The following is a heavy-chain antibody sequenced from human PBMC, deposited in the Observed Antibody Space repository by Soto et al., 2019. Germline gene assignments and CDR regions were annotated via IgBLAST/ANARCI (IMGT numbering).Heavy chain of an antibody. J-gene: IGHJ4*02. Sequence: SETLSLTCTVSGGSMTNFYWTWIRQPPGKGLEWIGYIYYSGSTNYNPSLKSRATMSVDTSKNQFSLKLTSVTAADTAVYYCARALRADHWGQGTLVTVSS. CDR3: ARALRADH. CDR2: IYYSGST. V-gene: IGHV4-59*01. CDR1: GGSMTNFY.